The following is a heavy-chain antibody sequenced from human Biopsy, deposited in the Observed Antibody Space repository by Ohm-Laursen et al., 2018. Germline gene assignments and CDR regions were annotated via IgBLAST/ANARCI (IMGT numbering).Heavy chain of an antibody. CDR2: VNPVSKNT. Sequence: GASVKVSCKTYGYTFTSYDISWMRQVSGQGLEWIGWVNPVSKNTVSVKDFRGRVTLTGDTSSSTSHMELRSLTSKDTAIYYCARAVRNQMLSTVWGQGTAVTVSS. V-gene: IGHV1-8*01. J-gene: IGHJ6*02. CDR3: ARAVRNQMLSTV. D-gene: IGHD2-2*01. CDR1: GYTFTSYD.